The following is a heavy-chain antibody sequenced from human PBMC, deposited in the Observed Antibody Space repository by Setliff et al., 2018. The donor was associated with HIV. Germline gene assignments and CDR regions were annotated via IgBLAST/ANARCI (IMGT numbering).Heavy chain of an antibody. J-gene: IGHJ4*02. Sequence: GSLRLSCAASGFTFDDYAMHWVRQAPGKGLEWVSLISWDGGSTYYADSVKGRFTISRDNGKSALYLQMDSLRVEDTAVFYCVGGGNWGQGTLVTVSS. CDR2: ISWDGGST. V-gene: IGHV3-43D*03. CDR3: VGGGN. CDR1: GFTFDDYA. D-gene: IGHD3-16*01.